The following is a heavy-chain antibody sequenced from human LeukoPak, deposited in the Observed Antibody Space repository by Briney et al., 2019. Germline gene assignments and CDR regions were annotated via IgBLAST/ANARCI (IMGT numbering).Heavy chain of an antibody. CDR1: GFTFSSYW. Sequence: GGSLRLSCAASGFTFSSYWLHWVRQAPGKGLVWVSRINSDGSSTSYADSVKGRFTISRDNAKNTLYLQMNSLRAEDTAVYYCARENGYYDFWSGYYLAWFDPWGQGTLVTVSS. CDR2: INSDGSST. V-gene: IGHV3-74*01. CDR3: ARENGYYDFWSGYYLAWFDP. D-gene: IGHD3-3*01. J-gene: IGHJ5*02.